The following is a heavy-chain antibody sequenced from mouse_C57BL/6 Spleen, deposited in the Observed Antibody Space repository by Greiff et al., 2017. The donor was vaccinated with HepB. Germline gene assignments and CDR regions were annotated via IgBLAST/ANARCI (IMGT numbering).Heavy chain of an antibody. V-gene: IGHV1-77*01. J-gene: IGHJ2*01. CDR2: IGPGSGST. CDR3: ANTEGYYFDY. D-gene: IGHD1-1*01. Sequence: QVHVKQSGAELVKPGASVKISCKASGYTFTDYYINWVKQRPGQGLEWIGKIGPGSGSTYYNEKFKGKATLTADKSSSTAYMQLSSLTSEDSAVYYCANTEGYYFDYWGQGTTLTVSS. CDR1: GYTFTDYY.